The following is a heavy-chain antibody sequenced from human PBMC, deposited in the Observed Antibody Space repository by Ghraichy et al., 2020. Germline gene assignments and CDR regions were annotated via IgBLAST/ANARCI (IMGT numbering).Heavy chain of an antibody. CDR2: ISEDGNDK. Sequence: GESLHISCAASGFAFSVFGIHWVRQAPGKGREWVAAISEDGNDKYYLDSVKGRFIISRDNSKNTLYLQMSSLRVEDTALYYCAKVHLEYCTGGSCHYFDQWGQGTLVSVSS. CDR3: AKVHLEYCTGGSCHYFDQ. V-gene: IGHV3-30*18. D-gene: IGHD2-15*01. CDR1: GFAFSVFG. J-gene: IGHJ4*02.